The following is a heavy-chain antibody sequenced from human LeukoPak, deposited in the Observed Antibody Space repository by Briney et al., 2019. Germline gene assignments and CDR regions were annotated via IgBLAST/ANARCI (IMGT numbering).Heavy chain of an antibody. Sequence: PGRSLRLSCAASGFTVSSKDMSWVRQAPGKGLEWVSAIFRDSNTYYADSVRGRFTISRDNSKNTLYLQMSSLRAEDTAVYYCARDFRYDSSGYKRAAFDVWGQGTMVTVSS. CDR1: GFTVSSKD. CDR2: IFRDSNT. CDR3: ARDFRYDSSGYKRAAFDV. J-gene: IGHJ3*01. D-gene: IGHD3-22*01. V-gene: IGHV3-66*01.